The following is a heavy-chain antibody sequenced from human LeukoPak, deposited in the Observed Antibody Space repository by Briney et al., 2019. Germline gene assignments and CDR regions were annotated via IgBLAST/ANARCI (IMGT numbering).Heavy chain of an antibody. CDR2: INWNGGGT. J-gene: IGHJ4*02. CDR3: ARDYYDSSGYYYPPPDY. V-gene: IGHV3-20*04. CDR1: GFTFDDYG. Sequence: GALRLSCAASGFTFDDYGMSWVRQAPGKGLEWVSGINWNGGGTGYADSVKGRFTISRDNAKNSLYLQMNSPRAEDTALYYCARDYYDSSGYYYPPPDYWGQGTLVTVSS. D-gene: IGHD3-22*01.